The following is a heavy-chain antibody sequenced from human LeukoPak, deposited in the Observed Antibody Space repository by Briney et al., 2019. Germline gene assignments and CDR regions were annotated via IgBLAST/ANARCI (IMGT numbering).Heavy chain of an antibody. D-gene: IGHD5-18*01. CDR3: ATTRGYSYGHDY. V-gene: IGHV3-23*01. CDR2: ISGSGGST. Sequence: GGSLRLSCAASGFTFSSYAMSWVRQAPGKGLEWASAISGSGGSTYYADSVKGRFTISRDNSKNTLYLQMNSLRAEDTAVYYCATTRGYSYGHDYWGQGTLVTVSS. J-gene: IGHJ4*02. CDR1: GFTFSSYA.